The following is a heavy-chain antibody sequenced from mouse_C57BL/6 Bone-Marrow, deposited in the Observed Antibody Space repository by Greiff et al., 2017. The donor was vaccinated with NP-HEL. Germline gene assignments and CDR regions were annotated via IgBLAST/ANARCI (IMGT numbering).Heavy chain of an antibody. CDR1: GYTFTDYE. CDR2: IDPETGGT. D-gene: IGHD1-1*01. V-gene: IGHV1-15*01. Sequence: VQLQQSGAELVRPGASVTLSCKASGYTFTDYEMHWVKQTPVHGLEWIGAIDPETGGTAYNQKFKGKAILTADKSSSTAYMELRSLTSEDSAVYYCTEVPIYYYGSSYAMDYWGQGTSVTVSS. J-gene: IGHJ4*01. CDR3: TEVPIYYYGSSYAMDY.